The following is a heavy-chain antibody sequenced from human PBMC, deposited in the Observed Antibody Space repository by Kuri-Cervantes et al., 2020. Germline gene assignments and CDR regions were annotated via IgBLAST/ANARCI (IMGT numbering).Heavy chain of an antibody. V-gene: IGHV3-53*01. CDR3: ARDPSSGWYFDL. Sequence: GSLRLSCAASGFTVSSNYMSWVRQAPGKGLEWVSVIYSGGSTYYADSVKGRFTISRGNSKNTLYLQMNSLRAEDTAVYYCARDPSSGWYFDLWGRGTLVTVSS. CDR1: GFTVSSNY. CDR2: IYSGGST. J-gene: IGHJ2*01. D-gene: IGHD6-19*01.